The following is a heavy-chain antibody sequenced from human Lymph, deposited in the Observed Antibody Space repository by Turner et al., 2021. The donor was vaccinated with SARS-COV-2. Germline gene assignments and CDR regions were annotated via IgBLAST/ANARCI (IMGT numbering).Heavy chain of an antibody. J-gene: IGHJ3*02. CDR3: ARDNPHDAFDI. CDR1: GFNVSSNY. Sequence: EGQLVETGGGLIQPGGSLRLSCAASGFNVSSNYMSWVRQAPGKGREWVSVIYSGGSTFYADSVRGRFTISRDNSKNTLYLQMNSLRAEDTAVYYCARDNPHDAFDIWGQGTMVTVSS. CDR2: IYSGGST. V-gene: IGHV3-53*02.